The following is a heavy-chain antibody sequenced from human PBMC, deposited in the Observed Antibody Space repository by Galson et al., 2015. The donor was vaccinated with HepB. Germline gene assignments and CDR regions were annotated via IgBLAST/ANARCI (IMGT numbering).Heavy chain of an antibody. D-gene: IGHD2-2*01. CDR1: GFTFSSYS. V-gene: IGHV3-21*01. J-gene: IGHJ4*02. Sequence: SLRLSCAASGFTFSSYSMNWVRQAPGKGLEWVSSISSSSSYIYYADSVKGRFTISRDNAKNSLYLQMNSLRAEDTAVYYCARDGLLYCSSTSCPFDYWGQGTLVTVSS. CDR3: ARDGLLYCSSTSCPFDY. CDR2: ISSSSSYI.